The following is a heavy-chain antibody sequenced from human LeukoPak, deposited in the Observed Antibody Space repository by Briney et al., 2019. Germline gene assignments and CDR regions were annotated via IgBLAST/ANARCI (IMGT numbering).Heavy chain of an antibody. CDR3: AKDLFDYGNYDYFDY. J-gene: IGHJ4*02. CDR2: ISGSGGST. V-gene: IGHV3-23*01. CDR1: GSTFSTYA. Sequence: GGSLRLSCAASGSTFSTYAMSWVRQAPGKGLEWVSSISGSGGSTYYVDSVKGRFTISRDNSKNTMFLQMNSLRAEDTAIYYCAKDLFDYGNYDYFDYWGQGILVTVSS. D-gene: IGHD4-11*01.